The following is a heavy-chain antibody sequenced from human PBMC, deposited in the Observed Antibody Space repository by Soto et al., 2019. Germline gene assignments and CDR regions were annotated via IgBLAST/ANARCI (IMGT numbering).Heavy chain of an antibody. V-gene: IGHV4-30-4*01. D-gene: IGHD6-13*01. Sequence: QVQLQESGPGLVRPSQTLSLTCTVSGGSGSRDSFCNWIRQSPVKGLEWIGYVYSSGNTFYSPSLKDRPLISLDTSKIESSLKLRSATAADTAVYYCAVDRENSSSWQLDYWDQGALVTVSS. CDR1: GGSGSRDSF. CDR2: VYSSGNT. CDR3: AVDRENSSSWQLDY. J-gene: IGHJ4*02.